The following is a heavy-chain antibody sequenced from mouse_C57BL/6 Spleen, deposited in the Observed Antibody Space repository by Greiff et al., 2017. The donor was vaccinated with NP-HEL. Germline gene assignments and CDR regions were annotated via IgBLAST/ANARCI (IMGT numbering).Heavy chain of an antibody. CDR2: IYPGSGNT. D-gene: IGHD2-5*01. CDR3: ARFLYYSNYDYAMDY. CDR1: GYTFTDYY. J-gene: IGHJ4*01. V-gene: IGHV1-76*01. Sequence: QVQLQQSGAELVRPGASVKLSCKASGYTFTDYYINWVKQRPGQGLEWIARIYPGSGNTYYNEKFKGKATLTAEKSSSTAYMQLSSLTSEDSAVYFCARFLYYSNYDYAMDYWGQGTSVTVSS.